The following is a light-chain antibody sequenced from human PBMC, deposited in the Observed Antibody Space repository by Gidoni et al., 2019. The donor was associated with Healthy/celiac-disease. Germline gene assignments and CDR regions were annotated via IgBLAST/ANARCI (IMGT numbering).Light chain of an antibody. J-gene: IGKJ5*01. CDR1: QRVSSY. CDR2: DAS. CDR3: QQRSNWPIT. V-gene: IGKV3-11*01. Sequence: EIVLTHSPATLSLSPGERATLSCRASQRVSSYLAWYQQTPVQAPRLLIYDASNRATGIPAKFSGSGSGTDFTLTISSLEPEDFAVYYCQQRSNWPITFXQXTRLEIK.